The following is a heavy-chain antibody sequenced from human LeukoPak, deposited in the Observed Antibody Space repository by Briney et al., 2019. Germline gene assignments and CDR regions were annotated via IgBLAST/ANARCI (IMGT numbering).Heavy chain of an antibody. D-gene: IGHD1-26*01. Sequence: QPGGSLRLSCAASGFIVNYNYVSWVRQPPGKGLEWVSVVYSGGSTYYADSVKGRFTISRDNSKNMVYLQMNSLRVEDTAVYYCARVKVGTTYWFDPWGQGTLVTVSS. CDR1: GFIVNYNY. CDR3: ARVKVGTTYWFDP. V-gene: IGHV3-66*01. J-gene: IGHJ5*02. CDR2: VYSGGST.